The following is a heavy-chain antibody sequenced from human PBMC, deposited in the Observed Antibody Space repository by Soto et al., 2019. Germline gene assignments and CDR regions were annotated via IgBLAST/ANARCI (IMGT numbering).Heavy chain of an antibody. Sequence: GGSLRLSCEGPGFTFSDYGFHWVRQAPGKGLEWVAMISYDGSDRYYRDSVQGRFTISRDDSKNTVFLQMNSLRTEDTAMYYCARSTYCNGGSCYPQYWGPGALVTVSS. J-gene: IGHJ4*02. CDR1: GFTFSDYG. CDR2: ISYDGSDR. D-gene: IGHD2-15*01. V-gene: IGHV3-30*03. CDR3: ARSTYCNGGSCYPQY.